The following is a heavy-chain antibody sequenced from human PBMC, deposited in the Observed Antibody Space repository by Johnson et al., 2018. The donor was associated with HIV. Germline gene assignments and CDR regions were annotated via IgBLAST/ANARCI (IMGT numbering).Heavy chain of an antibody. Sequence: QVQLVESGGGVVQPGRSLRLSCAASGFTFSSYAMHWVRQAPGKGLEWVAFIWYDGGNKSYGDSVKGRFTISRDNSKNTLYLQMNSLRAEDTAVYYCAREVDTSWLSAFDIWGQGTMVTVSS. CDR3: AREVDTSWLSAFDI. V-gene: IGHV3-33*08. CDR2: IWYDGGNK. D-gene: IGHD5-18*01. J-gene: IGHJ3*02. CDR1: GFTFSSYA.